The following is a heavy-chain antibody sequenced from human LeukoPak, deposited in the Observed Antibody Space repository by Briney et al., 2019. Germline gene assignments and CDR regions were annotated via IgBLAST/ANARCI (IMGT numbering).Heavy chain of an antibody. CDR1: GYSFTSYW. V-gene: IGHV5-51*01. J-gene: IGHJ4*02. D-gene: IGHD6-13*01. CDR2: IYPGDSDT. Sequence: GESLRISCKGSGYSFTSYWIGWVRQMPGKGLEWMGIIYPGDSDTRYSPTFQGQVTISADKSICTAYLQWSSLSASDTAMYYCASGYSSSPGTFDYWGQGTLVTVSS. CDR3: ASGYSSSPGTFDY.